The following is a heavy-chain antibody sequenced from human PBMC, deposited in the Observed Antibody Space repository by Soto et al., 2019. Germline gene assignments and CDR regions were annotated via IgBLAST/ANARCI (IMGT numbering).Heavy chain of an antibody. D-gene: IGHD2-15*01. J-gene: IGHJ6*03. V-gene: IGHV5-51*01. CDR2: IYPGESDT. Sequence: GESLKISWKGSGYSFTSYWIGWVRPMPVKGLEGMGIIYPGESDTRYSPSFQGQLTISPDNCISTAFLQWSSLKASDTAMYYSARGGSNVNYYYYYVDVWANGTTVTVS. CDR3: ARGGSNVNYYYYYVDV. CDR1: GYSFTSYW.